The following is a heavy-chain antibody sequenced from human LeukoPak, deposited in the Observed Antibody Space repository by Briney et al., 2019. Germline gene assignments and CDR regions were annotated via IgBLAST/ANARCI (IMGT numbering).Heavy chain of an antibody. J-gene: IGHJ5*02. V-gene: IGHV1-8*01. Sequence: GASVKVSCKASGYTFTSYDINWVRQATGQGLEWMGWMNPNSGNTGYAQKFQGRVTMTRNTSINTAYMELSSLISEDTAVYYCARGVGEYCSDGTCYKWFDPWGQGTLVTVSS. CDR1: GYTFTSYD. CDR3: ARGVGEYCSDGTCYKWFDP. D-gene: IGHD2-15*01. CDR2: MNPNSGNT.